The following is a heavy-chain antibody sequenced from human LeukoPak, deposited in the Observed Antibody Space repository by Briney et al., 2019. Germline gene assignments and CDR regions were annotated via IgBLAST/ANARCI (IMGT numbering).Heavy chain of an antibody. CDR2: IKSKTDGGTT. D-gene: IGHD3-16*01. Sequence: GRSLRLSCAAFGFTFSNAWMSWVRQAPGKGLEWVGRIKSKTDGGTTDYAAPVKGRFTISRDDSKNTLYLQMNSLKTEDTAVYYCTTSPYYDYVWGSYWGQGTLVTVSS. CDR3: TTSPYYDYVWGSY. CDR1: GFTFSNAW. V-gene: IGHV3-15*01. J-gene: IGHJ4*02.